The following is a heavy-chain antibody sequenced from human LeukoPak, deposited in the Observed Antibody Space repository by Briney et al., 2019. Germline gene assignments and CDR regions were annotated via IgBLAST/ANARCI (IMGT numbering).Heavy chain of an antibody. CDR2: IYYSGST. J-gene: IGHJ6*02. D-gene: IGHD5-18*01. CDR3: ARAKRYSYAPSGMDV. CDR1: GGSISSYY. Sequence: PSETLSLTCTVSGGSISSYYWSWIRQPPGKGLVWIGYIYYSGSTNYNPSLKSRVTISVDTSKNQFSLKLSSVTAADTAVYYCARAKRYSYAPSGMDVWGQGTTVTVSS. V-gene: IGHV4-59*01.